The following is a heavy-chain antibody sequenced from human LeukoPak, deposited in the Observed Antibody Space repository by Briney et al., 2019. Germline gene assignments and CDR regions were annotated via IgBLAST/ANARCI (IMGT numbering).Heavy chain of an antibody. Sequence: GGSLRLSCAASGFTFSSYWMHWVRHAPGKGLVWVSRINSDGSSTMYADSVKGRFTISRDNAKNTLYLQMNSLRAEDTAVYYCARGGHYYDSSGYYGGTNFDYWGQGTLVTVSS. CDR2: INSDGSST. V-gene: IGHV3-74*03. CDR3: ARGGHYYDSSGYYGGTNFDY. CDR1: GFTFSSYW. D-gene: IGHD3-22*01. J-gene: IGHJ4*02.